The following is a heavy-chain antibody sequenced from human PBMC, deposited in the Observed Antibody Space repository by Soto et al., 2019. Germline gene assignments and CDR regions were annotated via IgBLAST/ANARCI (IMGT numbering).Heavy chain of an antibody. CDR1: GFSLSTSGVG. D-gene: IGHD3-10*01. CDR3: AQTHYGSGRQTFDY. J-gene: IGHJ4*02. V-gene: IGHV2-5*02. Sequence: QITLKESGPTLVKPTQTLTLTCTFSGFSLSTSGVGVGWIRQPPGKALEWLALIYWDDDKRYSPSLKSRLTSTKDTSKNQVVLTMTNMDPVDTATYYCAQTHYGSGRQTFDYWGQGTLVTVSS. CDR2: IYWDDDK.